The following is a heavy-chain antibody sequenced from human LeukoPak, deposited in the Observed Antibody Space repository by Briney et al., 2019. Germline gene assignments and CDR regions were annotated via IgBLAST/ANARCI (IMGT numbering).Heavy chain of an antibody. CDR1: GGSISSYY. Sequence: SETLSLTCTVSGGSISSYYWIWIRQPPGKGLEWIGYIYYSGSTNYNPSLKSRVTISVDTSKNQFSLKLSSVTAADTAVYYCARENQTYYDFWSGYYRVYYYYGMDVWGQGTTVTVSS. V-gene: IGHV4-59*01. CDR2: IYYSGST. J-gene: IGHJ6*02. D-gene: IGHD3-3*01. CDR3: ARENQTYYDFWSGYYRVYYYYGMDV.